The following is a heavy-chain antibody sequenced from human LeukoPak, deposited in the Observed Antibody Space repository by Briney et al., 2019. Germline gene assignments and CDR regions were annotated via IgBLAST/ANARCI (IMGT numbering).Heavy chain of an antibody. CDR3: ARGHSGSYQRTDAFDI. V-gene: IGHV3-21*01. J-gene: IGHJ3*02. Sequence: GGSLRLSCAASGFTFTNYNMNWVRQAPGKGLEWVSSITSSSRYIYYGDPVKGRFTVSRDNAIDSLYLQMNSLRAEDTAVYYCARGHSGSYQRTDAFDIWGQGTTVTVSS. CDR2: ITSSSRYI. D-gene: IGHD1-26*01. CDR1: GFTFTNYN.